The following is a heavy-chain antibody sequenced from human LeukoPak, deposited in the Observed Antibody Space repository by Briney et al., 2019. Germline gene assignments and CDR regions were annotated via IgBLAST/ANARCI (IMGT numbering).Heavy chain of an antibody. J-gene: IGHJ2*01. CDR2: IYYSGST. V-gene: IGHV4-39*01. CDR3: ARGQGRDGYIKRNWYFDL. Sequence: PSETLSLTCTVSGGSISSSSYYWGWIRQPPGKGLEWIGSIYYSGSTYYNPSLKSRVTISVDTSKNQFSLKLSSVTAADTAVYYCARGQGRDGYIKRNWYFDLWGRGTLVTVSS. CDR1: GGSISSSSYY. D-gene: IGHD5-24*01.